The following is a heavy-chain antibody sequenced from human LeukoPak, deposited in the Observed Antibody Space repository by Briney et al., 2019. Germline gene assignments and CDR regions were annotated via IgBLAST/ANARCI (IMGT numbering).Heavy chain of an antibody. D-gene: IGHD2-15*01. CDR2: IKSKTDGGTT. V-gene: IGHV3-15*01. CDR1: GFTFSNAW. CDR3: TTDPDPHSAPDIVVVVGDP. J-gene: IGHJ5*02. Sequence: PGGSLRLSCAASGFTFSNAWMSWVRQAPGKGLEWVGRIKSKTDGGTTDYAAPVKGRFTISRDDSKNTLYLQMNSLKTEDTAVYYCTTDPDPHSAPDIVVVVGDPWGQGTLVTVSS.